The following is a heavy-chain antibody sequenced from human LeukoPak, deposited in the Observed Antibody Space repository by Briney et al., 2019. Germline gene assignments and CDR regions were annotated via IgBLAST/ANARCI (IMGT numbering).Heavy chain of an antibody. CDR1: GYTFTSYA. J-gene: IGHJ4*02. CDR2: SNAGNGNT. D-gene: IGHD6-13*01. Sequence: ASVKVSCKASGYTFTSYAMHWVRQAPGQRLEWMGWSNAGNGNTKYSQEFQGRVTITRDTSASTAYMELSSLKSEDMAVYYCAREGGSSGTRDYFDYWGQGTLVTVSP. V-gene: IGHV1-3*02. CDR3: AREGGSSGTRDYFDY.